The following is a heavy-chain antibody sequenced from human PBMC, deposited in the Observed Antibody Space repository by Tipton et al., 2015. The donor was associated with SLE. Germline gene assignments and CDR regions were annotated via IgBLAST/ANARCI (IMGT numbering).Heavy chain of an antibody. V-gene: IGHV4-4*09. D-gene: IGHD4-23*01. Sequence: TLSLTCTVSGGSISNSYWNWIRQPPGKGLEWIGYIYTSGITNYNPSLNSRVTISLDTSKNQFSLKLRSVTAADTAVYYCAGRWYHFDYWGQGALVTVSS. J-gene: IGHJ4*02. CDR1: GGSISNSY. CDR2: IYTSGIT. CDR3: AGRWYHFDY.